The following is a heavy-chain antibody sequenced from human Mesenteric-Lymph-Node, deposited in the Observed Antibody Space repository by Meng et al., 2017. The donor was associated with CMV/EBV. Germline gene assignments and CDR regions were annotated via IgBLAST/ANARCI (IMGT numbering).Heavy chain of an antibody. D-gene: IGHD1-14*01. Sequence: GSLRLSCTVSGGSVGDSSSYWVWIRQPPGGGLEWIGTIYYSGGTYHNPSLKSRVTISVDPSKNRFSLKLNSVTAADTSVYYCARQTDSVTPYYYYAMDVWGQGTTVTVSS. V-gene: IGHV4-39*01. CDR3: ARQTDSVTPYYYYAMDV. CDR1: GGSVGDSSSY. J-gene: IGHJ6*02. CDR2: IYYSGGT.